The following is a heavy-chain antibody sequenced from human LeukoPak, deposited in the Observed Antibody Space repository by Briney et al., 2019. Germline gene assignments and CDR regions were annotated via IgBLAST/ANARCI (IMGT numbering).Heavy chain of an antibody. Sequence: GGSLRLSCAASDFTVSNNDMSWVRQAPGKGLEWVSLIYRDGNTNYADSVKGRFAISRDKSKNTLSLQMNSLRADDTAVYFCARESEPAGLAFDIWGQGTMVTVSS. CDR3: ARESEPAGLAFDI. D-gene: IGHD1-14*01. J-gene: IGHJ3*02. V-gene: IGHV3-66*01. CDR1: DFTVSNND. CDR2: IYRDGNT.